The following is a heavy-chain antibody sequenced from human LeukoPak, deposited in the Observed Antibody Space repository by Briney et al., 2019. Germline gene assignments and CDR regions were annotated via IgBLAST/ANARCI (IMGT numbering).Heavy chain of an antibody. CDR2: IYHSGST. J-gene: IGHJ4*02. D-gene: IGHD3-22*01. CDR3: ARERYYYDSSGFDY. CDR1: GYSISSGYY. Sequence: SETLSLTCAVSGYSISSGYYWGWIRQPPGKGLEWIGSIYHSGSTYYNPSLKSRVTISVDTSKNQFSLKLSSVTAADTAVYYCARERYYYDSSGFDYWGQGTLVTVSS. V-gene: IGHV4-38-2*02.